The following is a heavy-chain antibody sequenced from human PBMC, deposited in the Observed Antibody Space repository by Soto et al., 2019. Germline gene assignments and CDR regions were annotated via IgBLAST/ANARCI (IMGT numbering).Heavy chain of an antibody. D-gene: IGHD2-15*01. V-gene: IGHV1-2*04. CDR1: GYTFTGYY. Sequence: ASVKVSCKASGYTFTGYYMHWVRQAPGQGLEWMGWINPNSGGTNYAQKFQGWVTMTGDTSISTAYMELSRLRSDDTAVYYCARTYGGRDYYGMDVWGQGTTVTVSS. CDR2: INPNSGGT. J-gene: IGHJ6*02. CDR3: ARTYGGRDYYGMDV.